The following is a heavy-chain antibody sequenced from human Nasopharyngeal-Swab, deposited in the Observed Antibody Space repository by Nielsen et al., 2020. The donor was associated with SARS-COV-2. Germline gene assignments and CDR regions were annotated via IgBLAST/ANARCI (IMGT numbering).Heavy chain of an antibody. CDR1: GFIFSDSA. D-gene: IGHD2-15*01. J-gene: IGHJ4*02. Sequence: GESLKISCAASGFIFSDSAIHWVRQASGKGLEWVGRIRSKGNSYATAYAASVKGRFTISRDDSKNTAHLQMNSLITEDTAVYYCTRCGGSCYTGKDYWGQGTLVTVSS. CDR2: IRSKGNSYAT. V-gene: IGHV3-73*01. CDR3: TRCGGSCYTGKDY.